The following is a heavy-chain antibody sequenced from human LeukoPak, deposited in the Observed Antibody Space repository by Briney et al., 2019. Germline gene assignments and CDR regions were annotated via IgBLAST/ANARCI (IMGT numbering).Heavy chain of an antibody. D-gene: IGHD6-13*01. CDR3: ARDMDAEIAAAADRWYYYYYGMDV. J-gene: IGHJ6*01. Sequence: GGSLRLSCAASGFTFSSYWMHWVPQAPGKGLVWVSRINSDGSSTSYADSVKGRFTISRDNAKNTLYLQMNSLRAEDTAVYYCARDMDAEIAAAADRWYYYYYGMDVWGQGTTVTVSS. V-gene: IGHV3-74*01. CDR2: INSDGSST. CDR1: GFTFSSYW.